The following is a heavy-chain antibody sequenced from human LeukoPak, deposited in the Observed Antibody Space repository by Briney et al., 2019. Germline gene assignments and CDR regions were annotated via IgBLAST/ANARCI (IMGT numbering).Heavy chain of an antibody. J-gene: IGHJ6*02. CDR2: INPNSGGT. Sequence: GASVKVSCKASGYTFTGYYMHWVRQAPGQGLEWMGWINPNSGGTNYAQKFQGRVTMTRDTSISTAYMELSRLRSDDTAVYYCARDPGYSYGYYYYGMDVWGQGTTVTVSS. V-gene: IGHV1-2*02. D-gene: IGHD5-18*01. CDR1: GYTFTGYY. CDR3: ARDPGYSYGYYYYGMDV.